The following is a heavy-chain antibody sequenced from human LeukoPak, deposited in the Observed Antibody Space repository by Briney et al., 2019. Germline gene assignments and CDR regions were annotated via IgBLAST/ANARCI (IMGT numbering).Heavy chain of an antibody. CDR1: GGTFSSYA. J-gene: IGHJ4*02. D-gene: IGHD5-18*01. V-gene: IGHV1-69*05. CDR3: ASSRGYSYGYSGY. CDR2: IIPIFGTA. Sequence: SVKVSCKASGGTFSSYAISWVRQAPGQGLEWMGGIIPIFGTANYAQKFQGRVTITTDESTSTAYMELSSQRSEDTAVYYCASSRGYSYGYSGYWGRGTLVTVSS.